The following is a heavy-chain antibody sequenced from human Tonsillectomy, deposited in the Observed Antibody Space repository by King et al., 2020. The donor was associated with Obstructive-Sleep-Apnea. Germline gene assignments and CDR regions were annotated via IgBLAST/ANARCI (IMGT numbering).Heavy chain of an antibody. D-gene: IGHD2-2*01. J-gene: IGHJ1*01. V-gene: IGHV3-23*04. CDR1: GFTFSSYV. Sequence: VQLVESGGGLVQPGGSLRLSCAASGFTFSSYVMSWVRQAPGKGREWVSAISGCGGSTYYADSVKGRFTISRDNSKNTLYLKMNSLRAEDTAVYYCAKSIPAGMIIYFQHWGQGTLVTVSS. CDR2: ISGCGGST. CDR3: AKSIPAGMIIYFQH.